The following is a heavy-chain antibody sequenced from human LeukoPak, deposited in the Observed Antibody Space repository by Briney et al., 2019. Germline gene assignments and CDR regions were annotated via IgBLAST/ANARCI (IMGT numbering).Heavy chain of an antibody. J-gene: IGHJ3*02. V-gene: IGHV3-30*03. CDR1: GFTFSSYG. D-gene: IGHD1-26*01. Sequence: PGGSLRLSCAASGFTFSSYGMHWVRQAPGKGLEWVAVISYDGSNKYYADSVKGRFTISRDNSKNTLYLQMNSPRAEDTAVYYCARGGSYLSAFDIWGQGTMVTVSS. CDR2: ISYDGSNK. CDR3: ARGGSYLSAFDI.